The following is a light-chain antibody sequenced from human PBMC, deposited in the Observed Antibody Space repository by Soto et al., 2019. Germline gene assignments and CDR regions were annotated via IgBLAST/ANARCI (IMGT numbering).Light chain of an antibody. CDR2: ATS. CDR1: QSISFY. J-gene: IGKJ2*01. V-gene: IGKV1-33*01. Sequence: DIQMTQSPSSLSATVGDRVTITCRASQSISFYLNWYQQKPGKAPNLLIYATSSLQSGVQSRFRGRGCGTAFTSTINNLTPQDIAPYSCQPYDNLPYTFGKGTK. CDR3: QPYDNLPYT.